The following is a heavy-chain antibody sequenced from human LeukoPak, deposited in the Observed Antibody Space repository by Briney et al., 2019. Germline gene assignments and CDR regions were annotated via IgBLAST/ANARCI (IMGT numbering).Heavy chain of an antibody. Sequence: ASVKVSCKASGYTFTGYYMHWVRQAPGQGLEWMGWINPNSGGTNYAQKFQGSVTITADKSTSTAYMELSSLRSEDTAVYYCARGRYYDSSGPGFDPWGQGTLVTVSS. CDR1: GYTFTGYY. V-gene: IGHV1-2*02. J-gene: IGHJ5*02. CDR3: ARGRYYDSSGPGFDP. CDR2: INPNSGGT. D-gene: IGHD3-22*01.